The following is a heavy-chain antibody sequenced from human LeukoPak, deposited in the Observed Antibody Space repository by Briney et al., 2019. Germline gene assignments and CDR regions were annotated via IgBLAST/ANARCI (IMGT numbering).Heavy chain of an antibody. CDR1: GGTFSSYA. CDR2: IIPIFGTA. V-gene: IGHV1-69*05. CDR3: ARGSSAALALAGENDAFDI. Sequence: SVRVSCKTSGGTFSSYAISWVRQAPGQGLEWMGRIIPIFGTANYAQKFQGRVTITTDESTSTAYMELSSLRSEDTAVYYCARGSSAALALAGENDAFDIWGQGTMVTVSS. D-gene: IGHD3-10*01. J-gene: IGHJ3*02.